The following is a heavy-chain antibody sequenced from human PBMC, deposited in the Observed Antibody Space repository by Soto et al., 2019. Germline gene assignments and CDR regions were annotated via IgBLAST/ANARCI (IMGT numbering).Heavy chain of an antibody. CDR2: IFSDDRK. CDR1: VFSLSNTGMG. D-gene: IGHD6-13*01. V-gene: IGHV2-26*01. J-gene: IGHJ6*02. CDR3: AQTGGIVAALGYFYYDGIDV. Sequence: QVTLKESGPVLMKPTETLTLTCTVSVFSLSNTGMGVSWIRQPPGKALEWLAHIFSDDRKSYTTSLRTRLNNPTDTSTGQVVLTRANRAPGDSAPYYCAQTGGIVAALGYFYYDGIDVWGHGATVTVSS.